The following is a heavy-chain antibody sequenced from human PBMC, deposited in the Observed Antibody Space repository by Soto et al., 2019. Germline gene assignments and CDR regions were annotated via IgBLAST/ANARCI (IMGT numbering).Heavy chain of an antibody. J-gene: IGHJ5*02. CDR2: INHSGST. CDR3: ARARLVPAAITP. D-gene: IGHD2-2*02. CDR1: GGSFSGYY. Sequence: PSDTLFLTCAVYGGSFSGYYWSWIRQPPGKGLEWIGEINHSGSTNYNPSLKSRVTISVDTSKNQFSLKLSSVTAADTAVYYCARARLVPAAITPWGQGTLVTVSS. V-gene: IGHV4-34*01.